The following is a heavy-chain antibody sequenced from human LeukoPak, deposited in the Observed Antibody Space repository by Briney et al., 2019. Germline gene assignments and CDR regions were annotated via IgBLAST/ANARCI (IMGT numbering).Heavy chain of an antibody. V-gene: IGHV1-69*06. CDR2: IIPIFGTA. J-gene: IGHJ6*03. D-gene: IGHD4-17*01. CDR3: AREPYGDDYMDV. CDR1: GGTFSSYA. Sequence: GASVKVSCKASGGTFSSYAISWVRQAPGQGLEWMGGIIPIFGTANYAQKFQGRVTITADKSTSTAYMELSSLRSEDTAVYYCAREPYGDDYMDVWGKGTAVTISS.